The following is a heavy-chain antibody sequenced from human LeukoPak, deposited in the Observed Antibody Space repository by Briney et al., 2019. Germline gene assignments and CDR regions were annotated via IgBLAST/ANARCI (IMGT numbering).Heavy chain of an antibody. Sequence: GESLKISCKGSGYSFTSYWIGWVRQMPGKGLEWMGIIYPGDSDTRYSPSFQGQVTTSADKSISTAYLQWSSLKASDTAMYYCARGGGGYSYEDINFDYWGQGTLVTVSS. CDR1: GYSFTSYW. D-gene: IGHD5-18*01. CDR3: ARGGGGYSYEDINFDY. CDR2: IYPGDSDT. V-gene: IGHV5-51*01. J-gene: IGHJ4*02.